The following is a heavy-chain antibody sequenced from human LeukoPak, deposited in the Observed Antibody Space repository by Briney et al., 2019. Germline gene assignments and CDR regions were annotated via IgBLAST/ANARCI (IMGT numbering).Heavy chain of an antibody. Sequence: GGSLRLSCAASGFTFSSYGMHWVRQAPGKGLEWVAFIRYDGSNKYYADSVKGRFTISRDNAKNTLYLQMNSLRAEDTAVYYCARDNSGPNDYWGQGTLVTVSS. V-gene: IGHV3-30*02. CDR1: GFTFSSYG. D-gene: IGHD1-26*01. CDR3: ARDNSGPNDY. CDR2: IRYDGSNK. J-gene: IGHJ4*02.